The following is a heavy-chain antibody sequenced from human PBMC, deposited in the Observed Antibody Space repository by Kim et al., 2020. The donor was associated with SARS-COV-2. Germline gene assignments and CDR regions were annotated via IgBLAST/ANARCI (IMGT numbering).Heavy chain of an antibody. V-gene: IGHV3-23*01. CDR2: TSGRRGVI. D-gene: IGHD3-16*01. CDR1: GITLSSEA. CDR3: ARGLGDSSTFDH. Sequence: GGYLRLSCAASGITLSSEAISWVRQAPGKGLEAVSFTSGRRGVISYADSVKGRFTISADDSKNTQYLQMNSLRAEDTAVYYCARGLGDSSTFDHWGQGTLVTVSS. J-gene: IGHJ4*02.